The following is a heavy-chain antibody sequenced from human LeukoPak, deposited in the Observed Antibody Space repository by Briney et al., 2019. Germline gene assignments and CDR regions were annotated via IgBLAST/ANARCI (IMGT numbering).Heavy chain of an antibody. CDR1: GFAFSSYV. D-gene: IGHD4-17*01. V-gene: IGHV3-33*01. Sequence: GGSLRLSCAASGFAFSSYVMHWVRQAPGKGLEWVAVIWSDGSNEYYADSVKGRFTISRDNSKNTLYLQMYSLRAEDTAVYYCARESRMRFYGDCDYWGQGTLVTVSS. CDR2: IWSDGSNE. J-gene: IGHJ4*02. CDR3: ARESRMRFYGDCDY.